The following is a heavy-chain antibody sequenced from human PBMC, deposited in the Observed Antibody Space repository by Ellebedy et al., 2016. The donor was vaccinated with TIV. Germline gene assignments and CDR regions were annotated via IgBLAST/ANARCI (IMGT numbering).Heavy chain of an antibody. CDR2: INHSGST. Sequence: SETLSLTXTVSGGSISSSSYYWGWIRQPPGKGLEWIGEINHSGSTNYNPSLKSRVTISVDTSKNQFSLKLSSVIAADTAVYYCARVGRVGGYYFDYWGQGTLVTVSS. J-gene: IGHJ4*02. CDR1: GGSISSSSYY. V-gene: IGHV4-39*07. CDR3: ARVGRVGGYYFDY. D-gene: IGHD1-26*01.